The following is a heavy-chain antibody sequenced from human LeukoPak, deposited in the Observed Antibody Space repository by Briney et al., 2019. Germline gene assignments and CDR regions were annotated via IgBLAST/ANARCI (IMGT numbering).Heavy chain of an antibody. CDR1: GFTVSSNY. V-gene: IGHV3-53*01. J-gene: IGHJ4*02. D-gene: IGHD3-10*01. CDR2: IYSGGST. Sequence: GGSLRLSCAASGFTVSSNYMSWVRQAPGKGLEWVSVIYSGGSTYYADSVKGRFTISRDNSKNTLYLQMNSLRAEDTAVYYCARDISGSGKYDYWGQGTLVTVSS. CDR3: ARDISGSGKYDY.